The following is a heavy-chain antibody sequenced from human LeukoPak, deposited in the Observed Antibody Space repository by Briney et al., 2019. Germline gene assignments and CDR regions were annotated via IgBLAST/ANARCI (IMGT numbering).Heavy chain of an antibody. CDR1: GFTFSSYA. J-gene: IGHJ4*02. CDR2: IRGSDDST. Sequence: PGGSLRLSCAASGFTFSSYAMTWVRQAPGKGLEWVSTIRGSDDSTYYADSVKGRFTISRDNSKTTLYLQMNSLRAEDTAIYYCAKDTGPAAGITADYWGQGTLVTVSS. V-gene: IGHV3-23*01. D-gene: IGHD6-13*01. CDR3: AKDTGPAAGITADY.